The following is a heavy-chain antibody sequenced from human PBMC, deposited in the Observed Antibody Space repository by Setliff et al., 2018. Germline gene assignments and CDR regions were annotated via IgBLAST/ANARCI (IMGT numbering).Heavy chain of an antibody. Sequence: GASVTVSCKASGGTFSSYAISWVRQAPGQGLEWMGGIIPIFGTANYAQKFQGRVTITTDESTSTAYMELSSLRSEDTAVYYCAREGNYDYVWGSYRDDAFDIWGQGTMVTVSS. D-gene: IGHD3-16*02. CDR1: GGTFSSYA. CDR2: IIPIFGTA. V-gene: IGHV1-69*05. J-gene: IGHJ3*02. CDR3: AREGNYDYVWGSYRDDAFDI.